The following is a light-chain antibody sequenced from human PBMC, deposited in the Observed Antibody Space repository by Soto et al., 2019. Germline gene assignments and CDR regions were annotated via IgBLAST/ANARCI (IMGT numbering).Light chain of an antibody. CDR3: SSYTTSGSLV. Sequence: QSALTQPASVSGSPGQSITISCTGTSSDVGGYNYVSWYQQHPGKAAKLMIYDVSNRPSGVSNRFSGSKSGNTASLTISGLQAEDEADYYCSSYTTSGSLVFGGGTKVTVL. CDR1: SSDVGGYNY. CDR2: DVS. J-gene: IGLJ2*01. V-gene: IGLV2-14*01.